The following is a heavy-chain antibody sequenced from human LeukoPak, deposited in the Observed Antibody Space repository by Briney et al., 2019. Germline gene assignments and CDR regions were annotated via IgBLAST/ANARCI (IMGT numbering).Heavy chain of an antibody. CDR1: GFTLRVNY. Sequence: SGGSLRLSCAASGFTLRVNYMTWVRQAPGKGLEWVSVIYANGSTYYPDSVKGRFTISRDNSKNTLYLQMNSLRAEDTAVYYCARGYSSSSPIDYWGQGTLVTVSS. CDR2: IYANGST. D-gene: IGHD6-6*01. J-gene: IGHJ4*02. CDR3: ARGYSSSSPIDY. V-gene: IGHV3-53*01.